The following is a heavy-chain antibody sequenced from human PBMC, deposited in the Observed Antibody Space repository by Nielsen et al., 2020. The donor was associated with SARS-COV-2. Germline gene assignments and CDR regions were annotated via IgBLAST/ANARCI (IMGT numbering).Heavy chain of an antibody. D-gene: IGHD2-2*01. CDR1: GFTFSSYA. V-gene: IGHV3-23*01. CDR2: ISGSGGST. J-gene: IGHJ4*02. CDR3: ARDLPAQTL. Sequence: LSLTCAASGFTFSSYAMSWVRQAPGKGLEWVSAISGSGGSTYYADSVKGRFTISRDNAKNSLDLQMNSLRAEDTALYYCARDLPAQTLWGQGTLVTVSS.